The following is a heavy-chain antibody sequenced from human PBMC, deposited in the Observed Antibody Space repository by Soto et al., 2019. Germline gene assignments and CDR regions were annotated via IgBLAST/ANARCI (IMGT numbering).Heavy chain of an antibody. CDR1: GGSITNYY. CDR3: ARHGFGPLHGLVDV. J-gene: IGHJ6*02. Sequence: QVQLQESGPGLVKPSETLSLTCTVSGGSITNYYCSWFRQPPGKGLEWIGYINYDGYSAYNLSLKRRVTLSMDASETQFSLMLEFVTATDTAVYYCARHGFGPLHGLVDVWGPGTTVIVSS. CDR2: INYDGYS. V-gene: IGHV4-59*08. D-gene: IGHD3-10*01.